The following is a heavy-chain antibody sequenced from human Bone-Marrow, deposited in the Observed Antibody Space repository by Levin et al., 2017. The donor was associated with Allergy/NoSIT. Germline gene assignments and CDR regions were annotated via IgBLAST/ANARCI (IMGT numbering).Heavy chain of an antibody. Sequence: SCAASGFTFSSYAMSWVRQAPGKGLEWVSAISGSGGSTYYADSVKGRFTISRDNSKNTLYLQMNSLRAEDTAVYYCAKPGDFDGQEGDAFDSWGQGTMVTVSS. V-gene: IGHV3-23*01. J-gene: IGHJ3*02. CDR1: GFTFSSYA. CDR3: AKPGDFDGQEGDAFDS. D-gene: IGHD3-9*01. CDR2: ISGSGGST.